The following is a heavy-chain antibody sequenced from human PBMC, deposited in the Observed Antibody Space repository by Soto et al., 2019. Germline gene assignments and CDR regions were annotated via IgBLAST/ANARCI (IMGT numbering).Heavy chain of an antibody. J-gene: IGHJ4*02. V-gene: IGHV3-74*01. CDR1: GFPFSTYW. CDR3: ARGPSGYSNF. D-gene: IGHD3-22*01. CDR2: INSDGSST. Sequence: GGSLRLSCAASGFPFSTYWMHWVRQAPGKGLVWVSRINSDGSSTNYADSVKGRFTISRDNAKNTLYLQMDSLRAEDTAVYYCARGPSGYSNFWGQGTLVTVSS.